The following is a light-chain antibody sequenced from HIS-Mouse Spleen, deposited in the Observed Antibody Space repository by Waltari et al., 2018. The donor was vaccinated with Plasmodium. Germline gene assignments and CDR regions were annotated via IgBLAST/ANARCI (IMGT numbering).Light chain of an antibody. Sequence: EIVMTQSPATLSVSPGERATLSCRASQGVRSNLAWYQQKPGPAPRLLIYGASTRATGYPARVNGRGAGTEVNFNIRRLQSEDFAVYYCQQYNNWSFTFGPGTKVDIK. CDR3: QQYNNWSFT. CDR1: QGVRSN. J-gene: IGKJ3*01. CDR2: GAS. V-gene: IGKV3-15*01.